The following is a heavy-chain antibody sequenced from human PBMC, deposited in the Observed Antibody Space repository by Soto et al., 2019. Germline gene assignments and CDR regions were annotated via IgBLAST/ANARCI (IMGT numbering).Heavy chain of an antibody. Sequence: QVQLQQWGAGLVKPSETLSLSCAVYGQSFSGHSWAWIRPPPGKGLEWIGVINERGSTYYHPSLKSRVTIATDTSKNQFSLKLSSVSAADTAAYFCARGSGIVALPGELEDVKYDYWGQGTLVNVSS. J-gene: IGHJ4*02. V-gene: IGHV4-34*01. CDR3: ARGSGIVALPGELEDVKYDY. D-gene: IGHD1-1*01. CDR2: INERGST. CDR1: GQSFSGHS.